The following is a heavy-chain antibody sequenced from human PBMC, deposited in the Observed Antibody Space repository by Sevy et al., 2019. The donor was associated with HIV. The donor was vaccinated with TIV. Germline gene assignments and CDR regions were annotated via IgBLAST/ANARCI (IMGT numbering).Heavy chain of an antibody. V-gene: IGHV3-11*01. J-gene: IGHJ6*02. CDR3: ARVGFVAARPWYYYGMDV. Sequence: GGSLRLSCAASGFTFSDYYMSWIRQAPGKGLEWVSYISSSGSTIYYADSVKGRFTISRDNAKNSLYLQMNSLRAEDTAVYYCARVGFVAARPWYYYGMDVWGQGTTVTGSS. CDR1: GFTFSDYY. D-gene: IGHD6-6*01. CDR2: ISSSGSTI.